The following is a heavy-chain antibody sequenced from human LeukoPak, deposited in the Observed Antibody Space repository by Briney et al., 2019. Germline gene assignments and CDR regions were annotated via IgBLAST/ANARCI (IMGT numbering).Heavy chain of an antibody. CDR3: ARNGAGFYYDSSASHIYYYYGMDV. D-gene: IGHD3-22*01. J-gene: IGHJ6*02. V-gene: IGHV4-59*01. CDR1: GGSISNYY. CDR2: IYYSGST. Sequence: SETLSLTCTVSGGSISNYYWSWIRQPPGKGLEWIGYIYYSGSTNYNPSLKSRVTISVDTSKNQFSLKLSSVTAADTAVYYCARNGAGFYYDSSASHIYYYYGMDVRGQGTTVTVSS.